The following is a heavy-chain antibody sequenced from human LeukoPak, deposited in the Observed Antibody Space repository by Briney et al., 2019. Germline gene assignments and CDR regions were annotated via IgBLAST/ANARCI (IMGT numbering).Heavy chain of an antibody. CDR1: GYTFTGYY. D-gene: IGHD3-10*01. CDR3: ARDPVDYYGSGSHPSWFDP. Sequence: EASVKVSCTASGYTFTGYYMHWVRQAPGQGLEWMGWINPNSGGTNYAQKFQGRVTMTRDTSISTAYMELSRLGSDDTAVYYCARDPVDYYGSGSHPSWFDPWGQGTLVTVSS. V-gene: IGHV1-2*02. J-gene: IGHJ5*02. CDR2: INPNSGGT.